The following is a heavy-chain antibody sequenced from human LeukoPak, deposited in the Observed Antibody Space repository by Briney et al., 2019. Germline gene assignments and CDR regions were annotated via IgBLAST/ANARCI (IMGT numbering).Heavy chain of an antibody. Sequence: SETLSLTCTVSGGSISSSSYYWGWIRQPPGKGLEWIGSIYYSGSTYYNPSLKGRVTMSVDTSKNQFSLKLSSVTAADTAVYYCARGSNWGDYWGQGTLVTVSS. CDR1: GGSISSSSYY. CDR3: ARGSNWGDY. D-gene: IGHD7-27*01. CDR2: IYYSGST. J-gene: IGHJ4*02. V-gene: IGHV4-39*07.